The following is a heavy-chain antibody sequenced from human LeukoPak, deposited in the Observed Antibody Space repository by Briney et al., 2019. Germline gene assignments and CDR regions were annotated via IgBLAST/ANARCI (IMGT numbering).Heavy chain of an antibody. D-gene: IGHD3-22*01. CDR2: ISGSGGST. V-gene: IGHV3-23*01. CDR1: GFTFSSYA. J-gene: IGHJ4*02. CDR3: AKDLHPNYYDSSGYLFIDY. Sequence: GGSLRLSCAASGFTFSSYAMSWVRQAPGKGLEWVSAISGSGGSTYYADSVKGRFTISRDNSKNTLYLQMNSLRAEDTAVYYCAKDLHPNYYDSSGYLFIDYCGQGTLVTVSS.